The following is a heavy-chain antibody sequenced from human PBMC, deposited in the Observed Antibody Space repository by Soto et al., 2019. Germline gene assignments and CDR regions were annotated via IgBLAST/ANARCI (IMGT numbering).Heavy chain of an antibody. V-gene: IGHV6-1*01. CDR2: TYYRSKWNN. J-gene: IGHJ4*02. CDR3: TRARGGSGPDS. Sequence: SQTLSLTCAISGDSVSSNSAAWYWFRQSPSRGLEWLGRTYYRSKWNNDYAVFVKSRITISPDTSKNHFSLQLNSVTPDDTAIYDCTRARGGSGPDSWGQGTQVTVSS. CDR1: GDSVSSNSAA. D-gene: IGHD6-19*01.